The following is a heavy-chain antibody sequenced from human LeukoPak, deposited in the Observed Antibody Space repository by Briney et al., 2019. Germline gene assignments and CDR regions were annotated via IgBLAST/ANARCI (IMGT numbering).Heavy chain of an antibody. CDR2: IWYDGSNK. CDR1: GFTFSSYG. Sequence: GVSLRLSCAASGFTFSSYGMHWVRQAPGKGLEWVAVIWYDGSNKYYADSVKGRFTISRDNSKNTVYLQMKSLRVEATAVYYCAKGLSAAGDYYFDYWGQGALVTVSS. D-gene: IGHD2-21*01. CDR3: AKGLSAAGDYYFDY. V-gene: IGHV3-33*06. J-gene: IGHJ4*02.